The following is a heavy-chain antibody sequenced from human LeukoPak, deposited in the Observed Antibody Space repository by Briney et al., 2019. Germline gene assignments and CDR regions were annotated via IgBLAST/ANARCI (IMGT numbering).Heavy chain of an antibody. D-gene: IGHD6-19*01. Sequence: PGGSLRLSCAASGFTFSSYAMSWVRQAPGKGLEWVSAISGSGGSTYYADSVKGRFTISRDNSKNTLYLQMNSLRAEDTAVYYCAKDLLRSPPNSGPWDYWGQGTLVTVSS. CDR1: GFTFSSYA. J-gene: IGHJ4*02. CDR2: ISGSGGST. V-gene: IGHV3-23*01. CDR3: AKDLLRSPPNSGPWDY.